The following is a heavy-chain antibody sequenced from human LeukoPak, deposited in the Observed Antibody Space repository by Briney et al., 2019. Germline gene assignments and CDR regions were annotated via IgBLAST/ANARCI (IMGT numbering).Heavy chain of an antibody. J-gene: IGHJ4*02. CDR2: ISGSGGST. V-gene: IGHV3-23*01. CDR1: GFTFSSYA. CDR3: AKYDILTGYYSSFDY. Sequence: GGSLRLSCAASGFTFSSYAMSWVRQAPGKGLEWVSAISGSGGSTYCADSVKGRFTISRDNSKNTLYLQMNSLRAEDTAIYYCAKYDILTGYYSSFDYWGQGTLVTVSS. D-gene: IGHD3-9*01.